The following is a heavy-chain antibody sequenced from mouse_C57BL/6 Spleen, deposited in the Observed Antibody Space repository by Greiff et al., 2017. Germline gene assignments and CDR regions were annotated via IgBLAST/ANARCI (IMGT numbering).Heavy chain of an antibody. J-gene: IGHJ3*01. CDR2: IDPSDSET. CDR1: GYTFTSYW. CDR3: ARPLFITTSGFAY. Sequence: QVQLQQPGAELVRPGSSVKLSCKASGYTFTSYWMHWVKQRPIQGLEWIGNIDPSDSETHYNQKFKDKATLTVDKSSSTAYMPLSSLTSEDSAVYYCARPLFITTSGFAYWGQGTLVTVSA. V-gene: IGHV1-52*01. D-gene: IGHD1-1*01.